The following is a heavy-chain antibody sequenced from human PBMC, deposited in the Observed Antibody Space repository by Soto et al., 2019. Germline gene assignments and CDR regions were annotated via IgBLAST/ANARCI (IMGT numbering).Heavy chain of an antibody. J-gene: IGHJ4*02. V-gene: IGHV1-69*01. Sequence: QVQLVQSGAEVKKPGSSVRVSCKASGGTLNSYTISWARQAPGQGLEWMGGIIPVFGTTDYAQKFQGRVTITADESTGTAYMDLFSLRSEDTAISYCSISNSYGRGDFWGQGTLVTVSS. CDR2: IIPVFGTT. D-gene: IGHD4-17*01. CDR3: SISNSYGRGDF. CDR1: GGTLNSYT.